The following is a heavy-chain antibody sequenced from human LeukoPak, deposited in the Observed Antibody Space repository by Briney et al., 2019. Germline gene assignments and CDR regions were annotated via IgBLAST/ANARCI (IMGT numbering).Heavy chain of an antibody. Sequence: ASVKVSCKASGYTFTGYYMHWARQAPGQGLEWMGWINPNSGGTNYAQKFQGRVTMTRDTSISTAYMELSRLRSDDTAVYYCTSSVGATTDWFDPWGQGTLVTVSS. CDR1: GYTFTGYY. J-gene: IGHJ5*02. CDR2: INPNSGGT. V-gene: IGHV1-2*02. CDR3: TSSVGATTDWFDP. D-gene: IGHD1-26*01.